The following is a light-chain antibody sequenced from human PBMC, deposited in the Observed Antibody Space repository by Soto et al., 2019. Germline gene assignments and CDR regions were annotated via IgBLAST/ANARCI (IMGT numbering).Light chain of an antibody. CDR2: GAS. V-gene: IGKV3-15*01. Sequence: EIVMTQSPDTLSVSPGERATLSSTASQSISSNLAWYLQKVGQAPRLLIYGASTRAPGISARFSGSGSGTDFTLTISNLQPEDFATFYCQQSFSRPMYTFGQGTKVDIK. CDR1: QSISSN. J-gene: IGKJ2*01. CDR3: QQSFSRPMYT.